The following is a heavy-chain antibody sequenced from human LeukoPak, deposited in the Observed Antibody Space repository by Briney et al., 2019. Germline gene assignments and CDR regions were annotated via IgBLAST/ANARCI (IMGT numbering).Heavy chain of an antibody. CDR2: INPGGDNT. CDR3: ARAVSGYDYLLYYYYMDV. CDR1: GYTFTNYY. D-gene: IGHD5-12*01. Sequence: ASVKVSCKASGYTFTNYYIHWVRQAPGQGLEWMGLINPGGDNTDYAQNFQGRVTMTRDTSTSTVYMGLSSLRSDDTAVYYCARAVSGYDYLLYYYYMDVWGKGTTVTVSS. J-gene: IGHJ6*03. V-gene: IGHV1-46*01.